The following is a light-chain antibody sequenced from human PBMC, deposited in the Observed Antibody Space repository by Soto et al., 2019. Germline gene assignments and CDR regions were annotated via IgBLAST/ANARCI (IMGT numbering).Light chain of an antibody. V-gene: IGLV2-14*01. CDR3: SSYTSSSTPLV. Sequence: QSALTQPASVSGSPGQSITISCTGTSSDVGGYNYVSWYRQHPGKAPKLMIYDVSNRPSGVSNRFSGSKSGNTASLTISGLQAEDEADYYCSSYTSSSTPLVFGRGTKLTVL. CDR2: DVS. CDR1: SSDVGGYNY. J-gene: IGLJ2*01.